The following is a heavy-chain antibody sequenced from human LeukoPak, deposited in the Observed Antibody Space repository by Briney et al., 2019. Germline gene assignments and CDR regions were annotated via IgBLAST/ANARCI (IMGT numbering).Heavy chain of an antibody. D-gene: IGHD2-2*01. CDR2: IWYDGSNR. J-gene: IGHJ6*02. CDR1: GFTFSSYG. V-gene: IGHV3-33*06. Sequence: GRSLRLSCAASGFTFSSYGMHWVRQAPGKGLEWVAVIWYDGSNRYYADSVKGRSTISRDNSKNTLYLQMNSLRAEDTAVYYCAKVSPPIVVVPAAMDVWGQGTTVTVSS. CDR3: AKVSPPIVVVPAAMDV.